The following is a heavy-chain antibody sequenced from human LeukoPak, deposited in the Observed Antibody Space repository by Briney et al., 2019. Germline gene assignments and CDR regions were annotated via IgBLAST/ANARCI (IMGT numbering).Heavy chain of an antibody. CDR2: IASGFQT. CDR3: VREARGYHYTYFDY. D-gene: IGHD5-18*01. J-gene: IGHJ4*02. Sequence: GGSLRLSCTGSGFTLGSHDMHWVRQTTGEGLEWVAAIASGFQTFYAGSVKGRFTVSREDAENSLYLQMNSLTAGETAVYYCVREARGYHYTYFDYWGQGSLVTVSS. V-gene: IGHV3-13*01. CDR1: GFTLGSHD.